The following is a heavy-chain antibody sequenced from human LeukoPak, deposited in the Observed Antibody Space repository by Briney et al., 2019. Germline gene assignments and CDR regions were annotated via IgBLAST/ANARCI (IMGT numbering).Heavy chain of an antibody. J-gene: IGHJ6*02. Sequence: RASVKVSCKASGYTFTSYAMHWVRQAPGQRLEWMRWINAGNGNTKYSQKFQGRVTITRDTSASTAYMELSSLRSEDTAVYYCARDSLYCSSTSCYAAYYYGMDVWGQGTTVTVSS. D-gene: IGHD2-2*01. CDR3: ARDSLYCSSTSCYAAYYYGMDV. V-gene: IGHV1-3*01. CDR1: GYTFTSYA. CDR2: INAGNGNT.